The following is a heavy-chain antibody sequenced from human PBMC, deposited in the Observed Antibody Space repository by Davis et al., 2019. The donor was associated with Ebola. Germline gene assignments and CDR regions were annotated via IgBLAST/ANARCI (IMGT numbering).Heavy chain of an antibody. V-gene: IGHV3-64D*06. CDR1: GFTFSSYA. Sequence: GESLKIPCSASGFTFSSYAMHWVRQAPGKGLESVARISTNGETTYYADSVKGRFTISRDNSKDTLYLQMRNLRIDDTAVYYCVKDRFTVVVVHGGFDYWGQGALVTVSS. D-gene: IGHD2-15*01. CDR2: ISTNGETT. J-gene: IGHJ4*02. CDR3: VKDRFTVVVVHGGFDY.